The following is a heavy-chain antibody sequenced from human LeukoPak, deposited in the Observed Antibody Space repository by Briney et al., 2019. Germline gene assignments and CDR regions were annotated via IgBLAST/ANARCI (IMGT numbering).Heavy chain of an antibody. V-gene: IGHV4-34*01. J-gene: IGHJ5*02. CDR3: ARKGGFLEWLLYEYNWFDP. Sequence: PSETLSLTCAVYGGSFSGYYWSRIRQPPGKGLEWIGEINHSGSTNYNPSLKSRVTISVDTSKNQFSLKLSSVTAADTAVYYCARKGGFLEWLLYEYNWFDPWGQGTLVTVSS. CDR2: INHSGST. D-gene: IGHD3-3*01. CDR1: GGSFSGYY.